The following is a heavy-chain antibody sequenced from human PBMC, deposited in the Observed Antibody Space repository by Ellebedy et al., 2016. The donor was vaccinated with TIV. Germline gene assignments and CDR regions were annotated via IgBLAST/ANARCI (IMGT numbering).Heavy chain of an antibody. J-gene: IGHJ4*02. V-gene: IGHV3-11*06. D-gene: IGHD3-16*01. CDR3: ARMRGVRTGFDY. CDR1: GFTFSDYY. Sequence: GGSLRLXXAASGFTFSDYYMSWIRQAPGKGLEWVSYISSSSSYTNYADSVKGRFTISRDNAKNSLYLQMNSLRAEDTAVYYCARMRGVRTGFDYWGQGTLVTVSS. CDR2: ISSSSSYT.